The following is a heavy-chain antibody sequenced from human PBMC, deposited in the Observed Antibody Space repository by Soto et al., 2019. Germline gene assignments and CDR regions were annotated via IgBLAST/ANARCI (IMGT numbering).Heavy chain of an antibody. CDR1: GFNFRSYG. J-gene: IGHJ4*02. V-gene: IGHV3-30*18. CDR2: ISYDGSAK. CDR3: AKDECAEDDILTGYPLFDY. D-gene: IGHD3-9*01. Sequence: QVQLVESGGGVVQPGRSLRLSCAASGFNFRSYGMHWVRQAPGKGLGWVAVISYDGSAKWYVDSVKGRFTISRDTSKNILYLQMNSLRAEETAVYYCAKDECAEDDILTGYPLFDYRGQGILVTVSS.